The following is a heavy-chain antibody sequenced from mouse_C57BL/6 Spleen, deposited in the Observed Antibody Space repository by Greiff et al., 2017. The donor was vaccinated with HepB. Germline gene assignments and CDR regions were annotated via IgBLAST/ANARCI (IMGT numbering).Heavy chain of an antibody. CDR1: GYTFTDYE. D-gene: IGHD2-3*01. CDR2: IDPETGGT. Sequence: VKLMESGAELVRPGASVTLSCKASGYTFTDYEMHWVKQTPVHGLEWIGAIDPETGGTAYNQKFKGKAILTADKSSSTAYMELRSLTSEDSAVYYCTRGGWLKGNGWYFDVWGTGTTVTVSS. V-gene: IGHV1-15*01. J-gene: IGHJ1*03. CDR3: TRGGWLKGNGWYFDV.